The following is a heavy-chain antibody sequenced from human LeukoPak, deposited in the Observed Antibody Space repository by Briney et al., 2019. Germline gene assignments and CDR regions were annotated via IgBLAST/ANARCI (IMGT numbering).Heavy chain of an antibody. J-gene: IGHJ1*01. CDR1: GFTFSNHG. V-gene: IGHV3-33*01. Sequence: GGSLRLACAASGFTFSNHGMHWVRQAPGKGPEWVALIWYDGSNKDYGDSVKGRFTISRDNSKNTVYLQMNSLRAEDTGVYYCARAYSPGYYYASGYFQHWGQGTLVTVSS. CDR3: ARAYSPGYYYASGYFQH. D-gene: IGHD3-22*01. CDR2: IWYDGSNK.